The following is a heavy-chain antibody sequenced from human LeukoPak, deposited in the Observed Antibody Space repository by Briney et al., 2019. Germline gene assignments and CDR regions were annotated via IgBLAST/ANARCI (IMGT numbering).Heavy chain of an antibody. Sequence: ASVKVSFKASGYTFSDYYIHWVRRAPGQGLEWMGWISGYNGNTNYAQKFQGRVTMTTDTSTSTAYMELRSLRSDDTAVYYCARVVSGSGFSIYWGQGTLVTVSS. J-gene: IGHJ4*02. CDR3: ARVVSGSGFSIY. D-gene: IGHD3-3*01. CDR1: GYTFSDYY. V-gene: IGHV1-18*04. CDR2: ISGYNGNT.